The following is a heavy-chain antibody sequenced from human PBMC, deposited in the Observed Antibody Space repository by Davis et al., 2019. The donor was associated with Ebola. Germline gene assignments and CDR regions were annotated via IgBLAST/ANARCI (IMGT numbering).Heavy chain of an antibody. CDR1: GGSIISSSSY. D-gene: IGHD2-15*01. CDR3: ARLATSYCSGGSCYYYYGMDV. Sequence: SETLSLTCTVSGGSIISSSSYWGWTRQHPRKGLEWIGSIYYSGITYYNPSLKSRVTISVDTSKNQFSLKLSSVTAADTAVYYCARLATSYCSGGSCYYYYGMDVWGKGTTVTVSS. CDR2: IYYSGIT. J-gene: IGHJ6*04. V-gene: IGHV4-39*07.